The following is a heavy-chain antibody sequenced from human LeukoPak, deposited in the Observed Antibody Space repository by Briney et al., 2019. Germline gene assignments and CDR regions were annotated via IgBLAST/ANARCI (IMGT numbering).Heavy chain of an antibody. V-gene: IGHV4-39*01. CDR3: ARLTKGRYFDYIFDY. J-gene: IGHJ4*02. Sequence: PSGTLSLTCTVSGASLSNTDFYWGWIRQPPGKGLQRIGNIYHSGSTYYNPSLSSRVTMSVDTSKNQFSLKMTSVTAADTAVYYCARLTKGRYFDYIFDYWGQGTLFTVST. CDR1: GASLSNTDFY. D-gene: IGHD3-9*01. CDR2: IYHSGST.